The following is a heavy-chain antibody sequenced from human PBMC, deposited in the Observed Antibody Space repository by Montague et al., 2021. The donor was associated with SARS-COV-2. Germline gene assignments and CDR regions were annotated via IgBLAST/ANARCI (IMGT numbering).Heavy chain of an antibody. V-gene: IGHV4-34*01. CDR3: ARGAPTITMIVVVFTGAGWYFDL. J-gene: IGHJ2*01. D-gene: IGHD3-22*01. CDR2: INHSGST. Sequence: SETLYLTCAVHGGSFSGYYWSWIRQPPGKGLEWIGEINHSGSTNYNPSLKSRVSISVDTSKNQFSQKLSSVTAADTAVYYCARGAPTITMIVVVFTGAGWYFDLWGRGTLVTVSS. CDR1: GGSFSGYY.